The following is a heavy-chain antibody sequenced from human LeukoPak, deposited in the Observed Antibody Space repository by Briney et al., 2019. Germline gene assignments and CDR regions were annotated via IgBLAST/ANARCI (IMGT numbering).Heavy chain of an antibody. CDR2: IRYDGSNK. V-gene: IGHV3-30*02. CDR3: ANAVSRYSNYPEEIDP. J-gene: IGHJ5*02. CDR1: GFTFSSYG. D-gene: IGHD4-11*01. Sequence: GGSLRLSCAASGFTFSSYGMHWVRQAPGKGLEWVAFIRYDGSNKYYADSVKGRFTISRDNSKNTLYLQMNSLRAEDTAVYYCANAVSRYSNYPEEIDPWGQGTLVTVSS.